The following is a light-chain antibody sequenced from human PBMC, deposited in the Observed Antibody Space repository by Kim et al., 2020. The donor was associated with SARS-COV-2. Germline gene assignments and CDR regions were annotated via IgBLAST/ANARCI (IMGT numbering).Light chain of an antibody. J-gene: IGLJ3*02. CDR2: GKN. Sequence: GQTVRIKCQGDSLRSYDASWYQQKPGQAPVLVIYGKNNRPSGIPDRFSGSSSGNTASLTITGAQAEDEADYYCNSRDSSGNLNWVFGGGTQLTVL. V-gene: IGLV3-19*01. CDR3: NSRDSSGNLNWV. CDR1: SLRSYD.